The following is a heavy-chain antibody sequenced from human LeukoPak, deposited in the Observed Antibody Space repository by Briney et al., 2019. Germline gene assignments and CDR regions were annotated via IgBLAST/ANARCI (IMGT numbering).Heavy chain of an antibody. CDR1: GGSISSYY. J-gene: IGHJ4*02. D-gene: IGHD7-27*01. Sequence: PSETLSLTCTVSGGSISSYYWSWIRQPPGEGLEWIGYIYYTGTTNYNPSLKSRLTISVDTSKNQFSLNLSSVTSADTAVYYCAREGWGYYLDFWGQGTLVTVSS. CDR2: IYYTGTT. V-gene: IGHV4-59*01. CDR3: AREGWGYYLDF.